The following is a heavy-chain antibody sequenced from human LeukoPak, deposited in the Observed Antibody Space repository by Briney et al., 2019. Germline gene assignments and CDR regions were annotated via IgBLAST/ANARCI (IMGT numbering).Heavy chain of an antibody. Sequence: ASVKVSCKASGYTFTSYYMHWVRQAPGQGLEWMEVINPSGGSTSYAQKFQGRVTMTRDTSTSTVYMELSSLRSEDTAVYYCAREALTYYYDSSGIDYFDYWGQGTLVTVSS. J-gene: IGHJ4*02. D-gene: IGHD3-22*01. V-gene: IGHV1-46*01. CDR3: AREALTYYYDSSGIDYFDY. CDR1: GYTFTSYY. CDR2: INPSGGST.